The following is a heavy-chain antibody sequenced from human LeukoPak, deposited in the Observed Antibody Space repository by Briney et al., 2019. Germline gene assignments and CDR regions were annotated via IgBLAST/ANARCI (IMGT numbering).Heavy chain of an antibody. CDR3: ANGRLYVLSFDY. J-gene: IGHJ4*02. CDR1: GFTFSSYG. D-gene: IGHD2-2*02. Sequence: GGSLRLSCAASGFTFSSYGMHWVRQAPGKGLEWVGFIRYDGSNKYYADSVKGRFTISRDNSKNTLYLQMNSLRAEDTAVYYCANGRLYVLSFDYWGQGTLVTVSS. CDR2: IRYDGSNK. V-gene: IGHV3-30*02.